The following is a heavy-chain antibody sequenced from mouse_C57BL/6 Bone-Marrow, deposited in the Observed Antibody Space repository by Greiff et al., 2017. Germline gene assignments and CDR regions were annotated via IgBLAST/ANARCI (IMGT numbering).Heavy chain of an antibody. Sequence: QVQLQQSGAELIKPGASVKISCKATGYTFSSYWIEWVKQRPGHGLEWIGEILPGSGSTNYNEKFKGKATFTADTSSNTAYMQLSSLTSEDSAVYYCARNPRYDYAMDYWGQGTSVTVSS. J-gene: IGHJ4*01. D-gene: IGHD2-14*01. CDR2: ILPGSGST. CDR1: GYTFSSYW. V-gene: IGHV1-9*01. CDR3: ARNPRYDYAMDY.